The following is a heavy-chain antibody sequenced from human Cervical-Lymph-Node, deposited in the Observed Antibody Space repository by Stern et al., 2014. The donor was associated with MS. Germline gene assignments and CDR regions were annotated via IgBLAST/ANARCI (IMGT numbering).Heavy chain of an antibody. J-gene: IGHJ6*02. D-gene: IGHD3-16*01. CDR2: IYYSGST. Sequence: QVQLQESGPGLVKPSQTLSLTCTVSGCSISSDDYYWSWIRQPPGKALEWIGYIYYSGSTYYNPSLKSRVSISVDTSKNQFSLKLRSVTAADTAVYYCARVIRGTLGMDVWGQGTTVTVSS. V-gene: IGHV4-30-4*01. CDR1: GCSISSDDYY. CDR3: ARVIRGTLGMDV.